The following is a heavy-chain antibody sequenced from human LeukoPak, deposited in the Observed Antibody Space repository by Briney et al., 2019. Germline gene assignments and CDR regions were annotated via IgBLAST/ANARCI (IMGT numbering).Heavy chain of an antibody. J-gene: IGHJ4*02. CDR2: ISYDGSYK. V-gene: IGHV3-30*18. CDR1: GFTFSSYA. D-gene: IGHD7-27*01. Sequence: QTGGSLRLSCAASGFTFSSYAMHWVRQAPGKGLEWVAFISYDGSYKYYADSVKGRFTISRDNSKNTLYLQMNSLRAEDTAVYYCAKPIKQNGGFFDYWGQGTLVTVSS. CDR3: AKPIKQNGGFFDY.